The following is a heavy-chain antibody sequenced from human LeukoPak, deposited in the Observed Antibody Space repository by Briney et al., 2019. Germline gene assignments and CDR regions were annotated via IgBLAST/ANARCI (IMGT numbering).Heavy chain of an antibody. CDR3: ARDGPEYSSTSGYHYGMDV. J-gene: IGHJ6*02. D-gene: IGHD6-6*01. Sequence: GRSLRLSCAASGFTFSSYAMHWVRQAPGRGLEWVALISSDGSVIYDADSVKGRFAISRDNSKNTLYLQINSLRPEDTAVYYCARDGPEYSSTSGYHYGMDVWGQGTTVTVSS. CDR1: GFTFSSYA. V-gene: IGHV3-30*01. CDR2: ISSDGSVI.